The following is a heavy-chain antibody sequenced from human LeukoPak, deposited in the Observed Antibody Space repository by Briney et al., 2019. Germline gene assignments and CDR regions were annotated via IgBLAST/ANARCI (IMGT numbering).Heavy chain of an antibody. J-gene: IGHJ4*02. CDR1: GFTFSSYG. CDR3: AKGPLFDY. V-gene: IGHV3-30*18. CDR2: MSYDGSNK. Sequence: GGSLRLSCAASGFTFSSYGMHWVRQAPGKGLEWVAVMSYDGSNKYYADSVKGRFTISRDNSKNTLYLQMNSLRAEDTAVYYCAKGPLFDYWGQGTLVTVSS.